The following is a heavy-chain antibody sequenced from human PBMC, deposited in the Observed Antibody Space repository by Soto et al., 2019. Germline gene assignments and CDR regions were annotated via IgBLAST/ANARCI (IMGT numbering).Heavy chain of an antibody. CDR3: AKDRPTRDFWSGLTGALDV. CDR2: ISYDGSNK. J-gene: IGHJ6*02. CDR1: GFTFSSYG. D-gene: IGHD3-3*01. Sequence: QVQLVESGGGVVQPGRSLRLSCAASGFTFSSYGMHWVRQAPGKGLEWVAVISYDGSNKYYADSVKGRFTISRDNSKNTLYLQMNSLRAEDTAVYYCAKDRPTRDFWSGLTGALDVWGQGTTVTVSS. V-gene: IGHV3-30*18.